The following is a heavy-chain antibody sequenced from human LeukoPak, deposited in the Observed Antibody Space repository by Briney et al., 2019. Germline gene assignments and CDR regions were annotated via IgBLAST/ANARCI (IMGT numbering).Heavy chain of an antibody. V-gene: IGHV3-33*06. Sequence: GGSLRLSCATSGFTFSHYGMHWVRQAPDKGLEWVAVIWNDGSDKYYGDSVKGRFTISRDNSKKTVYLQMNSLRVEDTAVYYCAKDAQRGFDYSNSLESWGQGALVTVSS. CDR1: GFTFSHYG. D-gene: IGHD4-11*01. J-gene: IGHJ4*02. CDR3: AKDAQRGFDYSNSLES. CDR2: IWNDGSDK.